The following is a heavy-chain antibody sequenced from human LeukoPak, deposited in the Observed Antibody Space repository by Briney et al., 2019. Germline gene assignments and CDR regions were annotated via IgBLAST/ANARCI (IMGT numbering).Heavy chain of an antibody. CDR2: IIPILGIA. Sequence: ASVKVSCKVSEYTLTELSMHWVRQAPGQGLEWMGRIIPILGIANYAQKFQGRVTITADKSTSTAYMELSSLRSEDTAVYYCAFLVPSGWSYWGQGTLVTVSS. J-gene: IGHJ4*02. D-gene: IGHD6-19*01. CDR1: EYTLTELS. CDR3: AFLVPSGWSY. V-gene: IGHV1-69*02.